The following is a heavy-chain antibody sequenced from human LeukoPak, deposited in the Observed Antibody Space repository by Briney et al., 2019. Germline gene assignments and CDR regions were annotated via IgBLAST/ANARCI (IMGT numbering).Heavy chain of an antibody. CDR1: GGSLSSGDYY. Sequence: SQTLSLTCTVSGGSLSSGDYYWSWIRQPPGKGLEWIGDIYYSGSTYYNPSLKSRVTISVDTSKNQFSLKLSSVTAADTAVYYCARDAPITLGYSYGYFDYWGQGTLVTVSS. J-gene: IGHJ4*02. D-gene: IGHD5-18*01. CDR3: ARDAPITLGYSYGYFDY. V-gene: IGHV4-30-4*01. CDR2: IYYSGST.